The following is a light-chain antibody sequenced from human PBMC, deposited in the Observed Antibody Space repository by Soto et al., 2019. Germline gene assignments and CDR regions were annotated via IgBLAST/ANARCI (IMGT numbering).Light chain of an antibody. CDR3: QQYGSSPRT. CDR2: GAS. J-gene: IGKJ5*01. Sequence: PEERVXLSCTASQSVSSSYLTWYQQKPGQAPRLLIYGASXRATGIPDRFSGSGSGTDFTLTISRLEPEDFAVYYCQQYGSSPRTFGQGTRLEI. V-gene: IGKV3-20*01. CDR1: QSVSSSY.